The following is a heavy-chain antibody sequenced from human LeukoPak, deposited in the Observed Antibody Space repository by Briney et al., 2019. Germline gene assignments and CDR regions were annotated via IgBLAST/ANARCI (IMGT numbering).Heavy chain of an antibody. V-gene: IGHV3-30-3*01. CDR1: GFTFSSYA. J-gene: IGHJ6*02. CDR3: ARDRGCSSTSCRPRDYYGMDV. D-gene: IGHD2-2*01. Sequence: GGSLRLSCAASGFTFSSYAMHWVRQAPGKGLEWVAVISYDGSNKYYADSVKGRFTISRDNSKNTLYLQMNSLRAEDTAVYYCARDRGCSSTSCRPRDYYGMDVWGQGTTVTVSS. CDR2: ISYDGSNK.